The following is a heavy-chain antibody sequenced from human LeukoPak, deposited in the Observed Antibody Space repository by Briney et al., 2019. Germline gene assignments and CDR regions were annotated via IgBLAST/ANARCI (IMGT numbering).Heavy chain of an antibody. V-gene: IGHV3-21*01. CDR3: ARDTSRGGYNFVDY. CDR2: ISSSSSYI. D-gene: IGHD5-24*01. Sequence: VKPGGSLRLSCAASRFTFSSYSMNWVRQAPGKGLEWVSSISSSSSYIYYADSVKGRFTISRDNAKNSLYLQMNSLRAEDTAVYYCARDTSRGGYNFVDYWGQGTLVTVSS. CDR1: RFTFSSYS. J-gene: IGHJ4*02.